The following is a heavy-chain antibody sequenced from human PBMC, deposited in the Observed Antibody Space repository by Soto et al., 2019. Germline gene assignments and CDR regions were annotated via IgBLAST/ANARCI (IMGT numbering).Heavy chain of an antibody. Sequence: EVQLVESGGGLVQPGGSLRLSCGASGFTFRTYWLSWVRQVPGKGLEWVANINQDGSEKNYVDSVKGRFTISRDNAKNSLHLQMSSLRAEDTALYYCARDGSTSWYSYDYHGMDVWGQGTTVTDSS. J-gene: IGHJ6*02. V-gene: IGHV3-7*05. CDR2: INQDGSEK. CDR1: GFTFRTYW. D-gene: IGHD5-18*01. CDR3: ARDGSTSWYSYDYHGMDV.